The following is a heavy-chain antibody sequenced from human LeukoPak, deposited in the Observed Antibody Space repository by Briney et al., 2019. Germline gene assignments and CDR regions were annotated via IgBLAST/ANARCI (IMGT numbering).Heavy chain of an antibody. D-gene: IGHD3-16*02. Sequence: SETLSLTCTVSGGSISSSSYYWGWIRQPPGKGLEWIGSIYYSGSTYYNPSLKSRVTISVDTSKNQFSLKLSSVTAADTAVYYCARDTFGGVIVIPHYYYYYMDVWGKGTTVTVSS. CDR1: GGSISSSSYY. CDR2: IYYSGST. CDR3: ARDTFGGVIVIPHYYYYYMDV. V-gene: IGHV4-39*07. J-gene: IGHJ6*03.